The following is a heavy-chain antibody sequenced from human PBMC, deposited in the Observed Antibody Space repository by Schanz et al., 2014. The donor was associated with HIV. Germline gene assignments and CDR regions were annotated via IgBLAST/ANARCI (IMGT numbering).Heavy chain of an antibody. J-gene: IGHJ6*02. CDR2: TWYDGSNK. CDR3: ANSGYCTSGVCYTRGYDTDV. D-gene: IGHD2-8*01. V-gene: IGHV3-33*06. CDR1: GFTFSSYG. Sequence: QVQLVESGGGVVQPGRSLRLSCAASGFTFSSYGMHWVRQAPGKGLEWVAVTWYDGSNKYYADSVKGRFTISRDNSKNTLFLQMNSLRAEDTAVYYCANSGYCTSGVCYTRGYDTDVWGQGTTVTVSS.